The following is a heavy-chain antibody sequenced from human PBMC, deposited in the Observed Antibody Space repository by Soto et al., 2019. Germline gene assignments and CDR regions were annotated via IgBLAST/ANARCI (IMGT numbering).Heavy chain of an antibody. CDR1: GFTFRTYG. Sequence: QVQLVESGGGVVQPGRSLRLSCVASGFTFRTYGMHWVRQAPGKGLEWVALIWYDGDNKWYADSVKGRFTISRDNSNNTLHLQMNSLRAEDTAIYYCAKLGSSSWSPHYYFDYWGQGTLVTVSS. V-gene: IGHV3-33*06. D-gene: IGHD2-2*01. CDR2: IWYDGDNK. J-gene: IGHJ4*02. CDR3: AKLGSSSWSPHYYFDY.